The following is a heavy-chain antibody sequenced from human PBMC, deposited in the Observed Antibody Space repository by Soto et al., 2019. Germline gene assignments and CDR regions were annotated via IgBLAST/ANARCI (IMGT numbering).Heavy chain of an antibody. V-gene: IGHV3-13*01. J-gene: IGHJ5*02. D-gene: IGHD2-8*02. CDR1: GFTFSAYD. Sequence: EVQLVESGGGLVQPGGSLRLSCAASGFTFSAYDMHWVRQPAGKGLEWVSTIGTQHDTYYPDSVKGRFTVSRENAKNSLYLQMTSLRTGGTAVYYCARQASYWHGGGGWFDPWGQGTLVTVSS. CDR3: ARQASYWHGGGGWFDP. CDR2: IGTQHDT.